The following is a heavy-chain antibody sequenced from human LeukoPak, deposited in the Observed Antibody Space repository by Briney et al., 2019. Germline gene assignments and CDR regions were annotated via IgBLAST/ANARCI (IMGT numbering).Heavy chain of an antibody. Sequence: PGGSLRLSCAASGFTFSNYGMHWVRQAPGKGLEWVAATWYDGSNKYYADSVKGRFTISRDNSKNTLYLQMNSLGAEDTAVYFCARGGHCTTTSCSNYDGMDVWGQGTTLTVSS. CDR1: GFTFSNYG. V-gene: IGHV3-33*01. CDR3: ARGGHCTTTSCSNYDGMDV. J-gene: IGHJ6*02. D-gene: IGHD2-2*01. CDR2: TWYDGSNK.